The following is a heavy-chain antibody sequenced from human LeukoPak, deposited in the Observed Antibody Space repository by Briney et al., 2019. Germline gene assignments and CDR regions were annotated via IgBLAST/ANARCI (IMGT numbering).Heavy chain of an antibody. V-gene: IGHV1-46*01. CDR2: INPSGGST. J-gene: IGHJ4*02. CDR1: GYTFTSYY. Sequence: ASVKVSCKASGYTFTSYYMHWVRQAPGQGLEWMGIINPSGGSTSYAQKFQGRVTMTRDTSTSTVYMELSSLRSEDTAAYYCARDYCTNGVCYPWTDWGQGTLVTVSS. D-gene: IGHD2-8*01. CDR3: ARDYCTNGVCYPWTD.